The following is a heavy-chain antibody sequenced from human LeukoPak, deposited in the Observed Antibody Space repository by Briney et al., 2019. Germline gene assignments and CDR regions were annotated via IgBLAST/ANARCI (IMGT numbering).Heavy chain of an antibody. V-gene: IGHV3-23*01. Sequence: PGGSLRLSRAASGFTFSSYAMSWVRQAPGKGLEWVSAISGSGGSTYYADSVKGRFTISRDNSKNTLYLQMNSLRAEDTAVYYCAKYYYGSGSYLVDYWGQGTLVTVSS. D-gene: IGHD3-10*01. CDR1: GFTFSSYA. CDR2: ISGSGGST. CDR3: AKYYYGSGSYLVDY. J-gene: IGHJ4*02.